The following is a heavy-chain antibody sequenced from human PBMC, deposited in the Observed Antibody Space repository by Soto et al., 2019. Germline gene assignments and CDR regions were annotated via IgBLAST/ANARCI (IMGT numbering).Heavy chain of an antibody. CDR1: GGSISSSNW. CDR2: IYHSGST. Sequence: QVQLQESGPGLVKPSGTLSLTCAVSGGSISSSNWWSWVRQPPGKGLEWIGEIYHSGSTNYNPSLKSRVTISVDKAKHQFSLKLSSVTAADTAVYYCARDGIIAAAGTRTYYFDYWGQGTLVTVSS. J-gene: IGHJ4*02. V-gene: IGHV4-4*02. D-gene: IGHD6-13*01. CDR3: ARDGIIAAAGTRTYYFDY.